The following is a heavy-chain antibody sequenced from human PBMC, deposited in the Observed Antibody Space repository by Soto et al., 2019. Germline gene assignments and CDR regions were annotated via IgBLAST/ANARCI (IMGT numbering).Heavy chain of an antibody. CDR2: MNPNSGNT. D-gene: IGHD3-3*01. J-gene: IGHJ6*03. CDR3: ARVPPYDFWSGTYYYYYMDV. Sequence: ASVQVSCKASGYTFTSYDINWVRQATGQGLEWMGWMNPNSGNTGYAQKFQGRVTMTRNTSISTAYMELSSLRSEDTAVYYCARVPPYDFWSGTYYYYYMDVWGKGTTVTVSS. V-gene: IGHV1-8*01. CDR1: GYTFTSYD.